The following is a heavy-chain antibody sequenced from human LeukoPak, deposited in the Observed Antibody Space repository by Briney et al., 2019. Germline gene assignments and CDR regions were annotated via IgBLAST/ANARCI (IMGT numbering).Heavy chain of an antibody. Sequence: GASVKVSCKTSGYIFIGYYMHWVRQAPGQGLEWMGWIDPKSGGTKYAQKFQGRVTMTRDMSFNTAYMDLRRLKSDDTVVYYCVRDMDRGQWLVRPYNWGQGTLVTVSS. CDR2: IDPKSGGT. J-gene: IGHJ4*02. CDR1: GYIFIGYY. V-gene: IGHV1-2*02. CDR3: VRDMDRGQWLVRPYN. D-gene: IGHD6-19*01.